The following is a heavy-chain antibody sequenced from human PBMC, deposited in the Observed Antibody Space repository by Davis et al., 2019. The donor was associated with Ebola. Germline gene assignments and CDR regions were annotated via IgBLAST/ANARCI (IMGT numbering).Heavy chain of an antibody. V-gene: IGHV3-30-3*01. CDR1: GFTFSTYA. Sequence: PGGSLRLSCAASGFTFSTYAMHWVRQAPGKGLEWVAVISYNGNKKYYADSVKGRFTISRDNSKNTLYLQMNSLRPEDTAVYLCARTYGDYSSNFDYWGQGILVTVSS. D-gene: IGHD4-17*01. J-gene: IGHJ4*02. CDR3: ARTYGDYSSNFDY. CDR2: ISYNGNKK.